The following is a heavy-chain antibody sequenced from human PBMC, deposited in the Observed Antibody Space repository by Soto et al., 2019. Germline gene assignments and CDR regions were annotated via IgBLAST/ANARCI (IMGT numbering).Heavy chain of an antibody. D-gene: IGHD6-13*01. CDR1: GFTFSSYS. J-gene: IGHJ4*02. V-gene: IGHV3-23*01. Sequence: GGSLILSCASSGFTFSSYSMSWVRQAPGKGLEWVSAISGSGGSTYYADSVKGRFTISRDNSKNTLYLQMNSLRAEDTAVYYCAKVGLAAADPFDYWGQGTLVNVSS. CDR3: AKVGLAAADPFDY. CDR2: ISGSGGST.